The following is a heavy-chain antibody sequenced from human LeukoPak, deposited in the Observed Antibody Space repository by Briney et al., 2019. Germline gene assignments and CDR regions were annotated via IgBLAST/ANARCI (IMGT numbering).Heavy chain of an antibody. Sequence: PGGSLRLSCAASGFTFSSYGMHWVRQAPGKGLEWVAFIRYDGSNKYCADSVKGRFTISRDNSKNTLYLQMNSLRAEDTAVYYCAKSPDDYGDLYFDYWGQGTLVTVSS. CDR2: IRYDGSNK. J-gene: IGHJ4*02. CDR1: GFTFSSYG. V-gene: IGHV3-30*02. CDR3: AKSPDDYGDLYFDY. D-gene: IGHD4-17*01.